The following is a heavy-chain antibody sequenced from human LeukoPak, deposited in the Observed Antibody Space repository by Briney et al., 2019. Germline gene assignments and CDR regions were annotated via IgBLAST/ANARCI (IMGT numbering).Heavy chain of an antibody. CDR1: GFTFSSYA. Sequence: GGSLRLSCAASGFTFSSYALHWVRQAPGKGLEWVAAISYVESDTYYAASVKGRITISRDNSRNTLYLEMNSLRAEDTAVYYCARTIRSYGDYHTLEYWGQGTLVTVSS. J-gene: IGHJ4*02. D-gene: IGHD4-17*01. CDR3: ARTIRSYGDYHTLEY. CDR2: ISYVESDT. V-gene: IGHV3-30*16.